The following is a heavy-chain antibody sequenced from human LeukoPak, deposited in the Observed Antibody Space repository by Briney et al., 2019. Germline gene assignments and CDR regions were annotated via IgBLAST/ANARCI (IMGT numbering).Heavy chain of an antibody. J-gene: IGHJ4*02. Sequence: SVKVSCKASGGTFSSYAISWVRQAPGQGLEWMGGIIPIFGTANYAQKFQGRVTITTDESTSTAYMELSSLRSEDAAVYYCARDQGYYDSSGQSYYFDYWGQGTLVTVSS. V-gene: IGHV1-69*05. CDR3: ARDQGYYDSSGQSYYFDY. D-gene: IGHD3-22*01. CDR2: IIPIFGTA. CDR1: GGTFSSYA.